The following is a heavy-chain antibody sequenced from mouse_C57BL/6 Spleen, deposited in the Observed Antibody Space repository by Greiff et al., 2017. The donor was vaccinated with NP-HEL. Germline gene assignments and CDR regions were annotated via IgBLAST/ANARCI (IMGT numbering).Heavy chain of an antibody. V-gene: IGHV5-4*01. CDR3: ARDQLGLDY. Sequence: EVKLMESGGGLVKPGGSLKLSCAASGFTFSSYAMSWVRQTPEKRLEWVATISDGGSYTYYPDNVKGRFTISRDNAKNNLYLQMSHLKSEDTAMYYCARDQLGLDYWGQGTTLTVSS. J-gene: IGHJ2*01. CDR1: GFTFSSYA. CDR2: ISDGGSYT. D-gene: IGHD4-1*02.